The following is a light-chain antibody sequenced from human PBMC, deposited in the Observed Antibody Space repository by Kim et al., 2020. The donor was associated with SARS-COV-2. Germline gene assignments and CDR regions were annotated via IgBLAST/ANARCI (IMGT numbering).Light chain of an antibody. CDR3: QQRSDWPPRVT. CDR2: DTS. Sequence: PGDRATRSCRASQSVSNYLAWYQQKPGQAPRLLIHDTSDRATGIPARFSGSGSGTDFTLTISSLEPEDFAVYYCQQRSDWPPRVTFGQGTRLEIK. J-gene: IGKJ5*01. CDR1: QSVSNY. V-gene: IGKV3-11*01.